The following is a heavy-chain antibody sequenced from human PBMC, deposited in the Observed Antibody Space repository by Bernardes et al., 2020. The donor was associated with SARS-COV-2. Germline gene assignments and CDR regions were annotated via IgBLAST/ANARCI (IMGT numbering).Heavy chain of an antibody. CDR3: ARGLGGNSFGFLDS. V-gene: IGHV4-34*01. Sequence: LSLTCAVYGGSFSGYSWNWIRQPPGKGLEWIGEINHSGNNNYNPSLKSRVTISVDTSKNQFSLKLNSVTVADTAVYFCARGLGGNSFGFLDSWGQGTLVTVSS. CDR2: INHSGNN. D-gene: IGHD5-18*01. J-gene: IGHJ4*02. CDR1: GGSFSGYS.